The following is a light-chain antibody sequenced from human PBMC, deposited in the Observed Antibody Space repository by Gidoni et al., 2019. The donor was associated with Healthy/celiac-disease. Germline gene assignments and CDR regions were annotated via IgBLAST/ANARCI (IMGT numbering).Light chain of an antibody. J-gene: IGKJ2*01. CDR2: GAS. CDR3: QQYNNWPYT. Sequence: EIVMTQSPATLSVSPGERATLSCRASQSVSSNLAWYQQKPGQAPRLLIYGASTRANGLPARFSGSGSGKEFTLTISSLQSEDFAVYYCQQYNNWPYTFGQGTKLEIK. V-gene: IGKV3-15*01. CDR1: QSVSSN.